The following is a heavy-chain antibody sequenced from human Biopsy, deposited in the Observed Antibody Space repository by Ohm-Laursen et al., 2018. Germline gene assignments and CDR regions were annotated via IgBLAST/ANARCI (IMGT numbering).Heavy chain of an antibody. V-gene: IGHV4-38-2*01. J-gene: IGHJ4*02. Sequence: TLSLTCAVSGYSISSGYYWGWIRQPPGKGLGRVGSIYHSGSTYYNPSLKSRVTISVDTSKNKFSLKLSLVTAADPAGYYCARGQAVKSFDYWGQGTLVTVSS. CDR2: IYHSGST. CDR1: GYSISSGYY. CDR3: ARGQAVKSFDY.